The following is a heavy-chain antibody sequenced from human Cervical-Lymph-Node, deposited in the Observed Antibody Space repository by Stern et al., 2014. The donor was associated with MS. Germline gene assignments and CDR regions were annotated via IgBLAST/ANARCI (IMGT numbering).Heavy chain of an antibody. V-gene: IGHV4-30-4*01. CDR3: ARGGIFDY. CDR1: GGSISSGDDY. CDR2: ISYSGST. J-gene: IGHJ4*02. Sequence: VQLVESGPGLVRPSQTLSLTCTVSGGSISSGDDYWSWIRQPPGQGLEWIGFISYSGSTNYSPSLRSRVAISMDTSKRQFSLNLSSVTAADTAVYYCARGGIFDYWGQGTLVTVSS.